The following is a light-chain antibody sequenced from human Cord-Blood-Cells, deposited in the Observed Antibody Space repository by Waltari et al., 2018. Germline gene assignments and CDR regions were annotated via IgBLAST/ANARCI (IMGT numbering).Light chain of an antibody. CDR1: QRISSY. Sequence: DIQMTQSPSSMSASVGDRIPITCRARQRISSYLNRDQQKPGKSPKLQICAASNWESGVPSRFSGSGSGTDFTLTISSLQPDYFATYYCQQSYSTPYTFGQGTKLELK. CDR2: AAS. V-gene: IGKV1-39*01. J-gene: IGKJ2*01. CDR3: QQSYSTPYT.